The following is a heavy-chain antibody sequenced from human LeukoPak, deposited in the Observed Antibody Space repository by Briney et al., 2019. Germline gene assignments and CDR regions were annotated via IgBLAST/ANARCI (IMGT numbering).Heavy chain of an antibody. CDR2: IYHVGAT. D-gene: IGHD3-22*01. Sequence: SGTLSLTCVVSGGSISNSNWWSWVRQPPGKRLEWIGEIYHVGATNYNPSLKSRVAISIDKSKNQSSLKLNSVTVADTAVYYCARRDYYDSTGYYKYWGQGTLVTVSS. CDR1: GGSISNSNW. J-gene: IGHJ4*02. V-gene: IGHV4-4*02. CDR3: ARRDYYDSTGYYKY.